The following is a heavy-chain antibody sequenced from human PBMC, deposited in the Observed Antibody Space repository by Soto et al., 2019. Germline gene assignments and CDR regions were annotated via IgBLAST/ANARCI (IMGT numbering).Heavy chain of an antibody. CDR2: IYYSGST. CDR1: GGSISSYY. J-gene: IGHJ4*02. D-gene: IGHD5-18*01. V-gene: IGHV4-59*08. CDR3: ARLPAQTAMAPFDY. Sequence: PSETLSLTCTVSGGSISSYYWSWIRQPPGKGLEWIGYIYYSGSTNYNPSLKSRVTISVDTSKNQFSLKLSSVTAADTAVYYCARLPAQTAMAPFDYWGQGTLVTVSS.